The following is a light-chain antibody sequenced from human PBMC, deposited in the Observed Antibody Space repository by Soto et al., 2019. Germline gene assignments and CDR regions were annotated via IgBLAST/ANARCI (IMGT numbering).Light chain of an antibody. J-gene: IGLJ1*01. Sequence: QSALTQPASVSGSPGQSITISCSGTGSDVGAYNYVSWYQQHPAKAPKLMIYDVSNRPSGVSDRLSGSKSGNTASLTISRLQAEDEADYYCYSYTSSSTYVFGSGTKVTVL. CDR1: GSDVGAYNY. V-gene: IGLV2-14*01. CDR2: DVS. CDR3: YSYTSSSTYV.